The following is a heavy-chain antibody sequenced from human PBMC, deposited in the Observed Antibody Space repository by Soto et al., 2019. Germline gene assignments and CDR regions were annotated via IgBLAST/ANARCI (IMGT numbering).Heavy chain of an antibody. CDR1: GYTFTSYA. D-gene: IGHD3-3*01. Sequence: ASVKVSCKASGYTFTSYAMHWVRQAPGQRLEWMGWINAGNGNTKYSQKFQGRVTITRDTSASTAYMELSSLRSEDTAVYYCARGCDYDFWSGYHRERSNWFDPWGQGTLVTVSS. CDR2: INAGNGNT. CDR3: ARGCDYDFWSGYHRERSNWFDP. J-gene: IGHJ5*02. V-gene: IGHV1-3*01.